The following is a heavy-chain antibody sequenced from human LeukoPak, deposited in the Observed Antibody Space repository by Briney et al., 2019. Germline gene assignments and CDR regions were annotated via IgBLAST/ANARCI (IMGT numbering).Heavy chain of an antibody. D-gene: IGHD5-18*01. CDR3: LRIQLWPNDAFDI. J-gene: IGHJ3*02. Sequence: ASVKVSCKASGYTFTGHYMHWVRQAPGQGLEWMGWINPNSGGTNYAQKFQGRVTMTRDTSISTAYMELSSLRSDDTAVYYCLRIQLWPNDAFDIWGQGTLVTVSS. CDR2: INPNSGGT. CDR1: GYTFTGHY. V-gene: IGHV1-2*02.